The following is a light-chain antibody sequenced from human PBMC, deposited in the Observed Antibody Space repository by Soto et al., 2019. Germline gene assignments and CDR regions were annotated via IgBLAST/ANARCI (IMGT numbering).Light chain of an antibody. J-gene: IGKJ5*01. Sequence: EIVLTQSPGTLSLSPGERATLSCRASQSFSSTYLAWYQQKPGQAPRLLIYGASTRATGIPARFSGSGSGTEFTLTISSLQSEDFAVYYCQKYNNWPPITFGQGTRLEIK. CDR1: QSFSSTY. V-gene: IGKV3-15*01. CDR3: QKYNNWPPIT. CDR2: GAS.